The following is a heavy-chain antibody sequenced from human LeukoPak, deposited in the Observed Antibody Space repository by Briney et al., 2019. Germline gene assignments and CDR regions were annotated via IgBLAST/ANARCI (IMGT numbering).Heavy chain of an antibody. D-gene: IGHD6-13*01. V-gene: IGHV3-23*01. CDR1: GFTFSNYA. Sequence: PGGSLRLSCVASGFTFSNYAMIWVRQAPGKGPQWVSVISAGGVSLFSGSGSAAYYADSVGGRFTISRDNSKNTLYLQMNSLRADDTAVYYCARDPYSSSWYWGWFDPWGQGTLVTVSS. CDR2: ISAGGVSLFSGSGSAA. CDR3: ARDPYSSSWYWGWFDP. J-gene: IGHJ5*02.